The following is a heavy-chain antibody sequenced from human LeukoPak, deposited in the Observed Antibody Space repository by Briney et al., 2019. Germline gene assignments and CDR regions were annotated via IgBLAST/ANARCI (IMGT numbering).Heavy chain of an antibody. CDR1: GGSISSYY. CDR3: ARGPSRFLEWLFQY. J-gene: IGHJ4*02. Sequence: PSETLSLTCTVSGGSISSYYWSWIRQPPGKGLEWIGYIYTSGSTNYNPSLKGRVTISVDTSKNQFSLKLSSVTAADTAVYYCARGPSRFLEWLFQYWGQGTLVTVSS. D-gene: IGHD3-3*01. CDR2: IYTSGST. V-gene: IGHV4-4*09.